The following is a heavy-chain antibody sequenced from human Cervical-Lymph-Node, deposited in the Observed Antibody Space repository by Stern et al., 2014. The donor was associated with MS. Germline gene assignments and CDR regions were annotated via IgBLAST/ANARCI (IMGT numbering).Heavy chain of an antibody. Sequence: QLVESGGVVVQPGGSLRLSCAASGFTFDAYTMHWVRQAPGKGLEWVSLISWDGGSTYYADSVKGRFTISRDNSKNSLYLQMNSLRTEDTALYYCAKDIFSLELSYFDYWGQGTLVTVSS. V-gene: IGHV3-43*01. D-gene: IGHD1-7*01. CDR3: AKDIFSLELSYFDY. J-gene: IGHJ4*02. CDR2: ISWDGGST. CDR1: GFTFDAYT.